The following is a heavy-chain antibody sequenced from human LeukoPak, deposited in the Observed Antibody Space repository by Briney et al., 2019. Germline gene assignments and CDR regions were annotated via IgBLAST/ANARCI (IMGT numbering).Heavy chain of an antibody. CDR2: INWSGGST. Sequence: PGGSLRLSCAASGFTFDDYGLSWVRQPPGKGLEWVSSINWSGGSTAYTDSVKGRFTISRDTAKNSLYLQMNSLRAEDTALYYCARVGRCSSNCPDSLNYYYYMDVWGKGTTVTVSS. CDR3: ARVGRCSSNCPDSLNYYYYMDV. J-gene: IGHJ6*03. CDR1: GFTFDDYG. D-gene: IGHD2-2*01. V-gene: IGHV3-20*04.